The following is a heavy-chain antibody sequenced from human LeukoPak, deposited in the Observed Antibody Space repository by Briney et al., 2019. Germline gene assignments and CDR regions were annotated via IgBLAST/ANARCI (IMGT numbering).Heavy chain of an antibody. Sequence: ASVTVSCKASGYIFTAYYLHWVRQAPGQGPEWMGWIKADSGDTNYARKFQGRVTMTSDTSITTDYMELSSLTSDDTAVYYCTRIGDGYPYWGQGSLVSVSS. CDR2: IKADSGDT. D-gene: IGHD5-24*01. CDR1: GYIFTAYY. J-gene: IGHJ4*02. CDR3: TRIGDGYPY. V-gene: IGHV1-2*02.